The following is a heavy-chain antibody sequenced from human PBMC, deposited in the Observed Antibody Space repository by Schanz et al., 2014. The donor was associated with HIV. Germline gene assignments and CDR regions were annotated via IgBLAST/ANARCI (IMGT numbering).Heavy chain of an antibody. D-gene: IGHD6-13*01. CDR1: GFTFGDFA. Sequence: EVQLVESGGGLVKPGRSLRLSCTASGFTFGDFAMSWFRQAPGKGLEWVGFIRSKAYGGTTEYAASVKGRFTISRDDSKSIAYLQMNSLKTEDTAVYYCTRGIIAAAYYFDYWGQGTLVTVSS. V-gene: IGHV3-49*05. CDR2: IRSKAYGGTT. CDR3: TRGIIAAAYYFDY. J-gene: IGHJ4*02.